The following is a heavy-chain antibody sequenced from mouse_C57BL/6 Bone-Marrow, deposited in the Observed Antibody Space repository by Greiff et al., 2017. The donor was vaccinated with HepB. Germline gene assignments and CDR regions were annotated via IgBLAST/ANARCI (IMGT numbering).Heavy chain of an antibody. CDR2: INPSTGGT. V-gene: IGHV1-42*01. CDR3: AREGGYVDY. Sequence: EVKLQESGPELVKPGASVKISCKASGYSFTGYYMNWVKQSPEKSLEWIGEINPSTGGTTYNQKFKAKATLTVDKSSSTAYMQLKRLTSEDSAVYYCAREGGYVDYWGQGTTLTVSS. J-gene: IGHJ2*01. D-gene: IGHD2-2*01. CDR1: GYSFTGYY.